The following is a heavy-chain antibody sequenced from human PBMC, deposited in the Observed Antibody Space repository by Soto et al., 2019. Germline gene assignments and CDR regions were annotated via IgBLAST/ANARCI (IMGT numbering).Heavy chain of an antibody. D-gene: IGHD4-17*01. CDR1: GFTFTTFG. V-gene: IGHV3-30*18. CDR2: ISYDGHNK. Sequence: QVQLVESGGGVVQPGGSLRLSCTASGFTFTTFGIHWVRQAPGKGLEWVALISYDGHNKYYSDSVKGRFTISRDNYKNKLSLQMNSRRAEDKAVYYCAKDLQAYGDYNYYYYGMDVWGQGTTVSVSS. J-gene: IGHJ6*02. CDR3: AKDLQAYGDYNYYYYGMDV.